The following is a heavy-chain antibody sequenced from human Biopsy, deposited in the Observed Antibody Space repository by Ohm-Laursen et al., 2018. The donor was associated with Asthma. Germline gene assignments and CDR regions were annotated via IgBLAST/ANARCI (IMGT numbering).Heavy chain of an antibody. D-gene: IGHD3-10*01. CDR1: GGSVGTGSYY. J-gene: IGHJ6*02. CDR3: ARGPNYHGSGRAPIGMDV. V-gene: IGHV4-61*01. CDR2: IYYTGSA. Sequence: TLSLTCTVSGGSVGTGSYYWSWIRQPPGKGLEWIGYIYYTGSANYNPSLKSRVTISVDTSKNQFSLRLNSVTAADTAVYYCARGPNYHGSGRAPIGMDVWGQGTTVTVSS.